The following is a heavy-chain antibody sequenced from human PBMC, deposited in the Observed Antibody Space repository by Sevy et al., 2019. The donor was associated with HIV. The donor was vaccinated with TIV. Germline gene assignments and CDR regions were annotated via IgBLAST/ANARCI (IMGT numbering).Heavy chain of an antibody. CDR2: IKEAGRGK. Sequence: GGSLRLPCAVQGFSFNSFWTTSVRPAPGNGLAGVADIKEAGRGKNYVDYGKGRFSISRDNAENSLYLQMSNVRVDDTAVYYCARWTIDGHSAKWFDPWGQGTLVTVSS. D-gene: IGHD3-9*01. V-gene: IGHV3-7*04. J-gene: IGHJ5*02. CDR3: ARWTIDGHSAKWFDP. CDR1: GFSFNSFW.